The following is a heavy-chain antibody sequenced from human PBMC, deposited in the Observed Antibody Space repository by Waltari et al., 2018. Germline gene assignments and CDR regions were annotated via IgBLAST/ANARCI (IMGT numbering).Heavy chain of an antibody. Sequence: QVQLQQWGAGLLKPSETLSLTCAVYGGSFSGYYWRWLRQHPGKGLEWIGEINHSGSTNYNPSLKSRVTISVDTSKNQFSLKLSSVTAADTAVYYCARGKGHSSGYYYANYYFDYWGQGTLVTVSS. J-gene: IGHJ4*02. CDR2: INHSGST. CDR1: GGSFSGYY. V-gene: IGHV4-34*01. D-gene: IGHD3-22*01. CDR3: ARGKGHSSGYYYANYYFDY.